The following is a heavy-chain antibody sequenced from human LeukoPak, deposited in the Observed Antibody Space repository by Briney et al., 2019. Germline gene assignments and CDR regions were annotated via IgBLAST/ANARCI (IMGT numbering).Heavy chain of an antibody. CDR2: ISYDGSSK. J-gene: IGHJ6*02. D-gene: IGHD6-13*01. Sequence: PGGSLRLSCAASGFTFSNYGMHWVRQAPGKGLEWVAVISYDGSSKSYADSVNGRFTISRDSSGNTLHLQMNSLRAEDTAVYYCARRTAASGRVYYAMDVWGQGTTVTVSS. CDR1: GFTFSNYG. V-gene: IGHV3-30*03. CDR3: ARRTAASGRVYYAMDV.